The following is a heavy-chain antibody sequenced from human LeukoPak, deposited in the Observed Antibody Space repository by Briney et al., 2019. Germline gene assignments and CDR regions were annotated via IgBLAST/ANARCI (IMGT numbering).Heavy chain of an antibody. V-gene: IGHV4-34*01. CDR2: ISHSGST. CDR1: GESFRAYY. Sequence: ASETLSLXCAVYGESFRAYYWTWLRQPPGKGLESIGEISHSGSTNYNPSLKSRVTISVDTSKSQFSLRLGSVTAADTAVYYCARGDYGNQRSNNWFDPWGQGTLVTVSS. J-gene: IGHJ5*02. CDR3: ARGDYGNQRSNNWFDP. D-gene: IGHD4-11*01.